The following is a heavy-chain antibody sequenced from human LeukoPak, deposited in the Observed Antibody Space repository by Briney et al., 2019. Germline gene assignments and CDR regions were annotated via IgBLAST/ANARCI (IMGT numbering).Heavy chain of an antibody. D-gene: IGHD4-17*01. CDR2: ITSSGAT. Sequence: GGSLRLSCVVSGLVFNDAWMSWVRQAPGKGLEWLGRITSSGATDNAAPVKGRFSISRDNSKSTFYLQMNSLETDDTAMYYCTWMATVRTVDIWGQGALVTVSS. V-gene: IGHV3-15*01. CDR1: GLVFNDAW. J-gene: IGHJ4*02. CDR3: TWMATVRTVDI.